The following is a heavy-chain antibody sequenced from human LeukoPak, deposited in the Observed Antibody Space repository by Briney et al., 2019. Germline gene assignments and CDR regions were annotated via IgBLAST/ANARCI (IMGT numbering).Heavy chain of an antibody. J-gene: IGHJ4*02. Sequence: SVKLSCTASGGTFSSYAISWVRQAPGQGLEWMGGIIPIFGTANYAQKFQGRVTITSDESTSTAYMELSSPRSENTAVYYSARGAAAAPTGVDYWGQGTLVTVSS. V-gene: IGHV1-69*13. CDR1: GGTFSSYA. D-gene: IGHD6-13*01. CDR2: IIPIFGTA. CDR3: ARGAAAAPTGVDY.